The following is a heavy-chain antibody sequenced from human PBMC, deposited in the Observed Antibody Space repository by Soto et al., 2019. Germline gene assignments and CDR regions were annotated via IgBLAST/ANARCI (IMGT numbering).Heavy chain of an antibody. D-gene: IGHD6-13*01. J-gene: IGHJ1*01. CDR2: ISGYNGET. Sequence: QVQLVQSGAEVKNPGASVKVSCKASGYTFTNYGINWVRQAPGQGPEWMGWISGYNGETKYAQSLHGRGTMTTDTSTSTAYMELRSLRSDDTAVYYCARGGSSWSAEYYQHWGQGTLVIVSS. CDR3: ARGGSSWSAEYYQH. V-gene: IGHV1-18*01. CDR1: GYTFTNYG.